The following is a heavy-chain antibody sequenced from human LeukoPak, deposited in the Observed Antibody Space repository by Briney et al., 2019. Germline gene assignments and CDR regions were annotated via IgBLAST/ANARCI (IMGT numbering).Heavy chain of an antibody. Sequence: PGGSLRLSCAASGFTFSRYEMNWVRQAPGKGLEWVSGISGSGGTTYYADSVKGRFTISRDNSKNTLYLQMNSLRAEDTAVYYCAKTNYGDYVYDAFDIWGQGTMVTVSS. CDR1: GFTFSRYE. J-gene: IGHJ3*02. V-gene: IGHV3-23*01. D-gene: IGHD4-17*01. CDR2: ISGSGGTT. CDR3: AKTNYGDYVYDAFDI.